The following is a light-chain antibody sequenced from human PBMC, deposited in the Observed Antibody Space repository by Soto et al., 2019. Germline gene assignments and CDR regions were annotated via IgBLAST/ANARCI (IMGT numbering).Light chain of an antibody. CDR1: QSVTNY. J-gene: IGKJ2*01. Sequence: VLTQSPGTLSLSPGERATLSCRASQSVTNYLVWYQQKAGQAPRLLIYGASSRAPGIPVRFSGSGSGTDFTLTINRLGPEDSAVYYCQQFDTSPYTFGQGTKLEIK. V-gene: IGKV3-20*01. CDR3: QQFDTSPYT. CDR2: GAS.